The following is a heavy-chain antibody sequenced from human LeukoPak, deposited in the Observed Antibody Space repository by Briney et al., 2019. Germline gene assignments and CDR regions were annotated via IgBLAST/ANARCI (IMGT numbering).Heavy chain of an antibody. J-gene: IGHJ6*03. CDR1: GYTFTSYA. Sequence: ASVKVSCKASGYTFTSYAMNWVRQAPGQGLEWMGWININTGNPTYAQGFTGRFVFSLDTSVSTAYLQISSLKAEDTAMYYCARVGFSTYYYYMDVWGKGTTVTVSS. D-gene: IGHD5/OR15-5a*01. CDR3: ARVGFSTYYYYMDV. V-gene: IGHV7-4-1*02. CDR2: ININTGNP.